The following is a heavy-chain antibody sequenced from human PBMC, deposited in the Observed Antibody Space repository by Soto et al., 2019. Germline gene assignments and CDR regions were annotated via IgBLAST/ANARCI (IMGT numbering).Heavy chain of an antibody. D-gene: IGHD2-8*01. CDR3: ANSRMVYAISYFDY. CDR2: ITGSGDST. CDR1: GFTFSSYA. V-gene: IGHV3-23*01. J-gene: IGHJ4*02. Sequence: PGGSLRLSCAASGFTFSSYAMNWVRQAPGKGLEWVSSITGSGDSTYYADSVKGRFTISRDNSYNTLYLQMNSLRAEDTAVYYCANSRMVYAISYFDYWGQGTLVTVSS.